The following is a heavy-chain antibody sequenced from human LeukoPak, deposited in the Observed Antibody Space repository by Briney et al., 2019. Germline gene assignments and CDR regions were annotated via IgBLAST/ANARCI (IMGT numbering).Heavy chain of an antibody. D-gene: IGHD1-26*01. J-gene: IGHJ4*02. CDR3: ARGKYSGSYFDY. CDR1: GFTFSSYA. V-gene: IGHV4-34*01. CDR2: INHSGST. Sequence: GSLRLSCAASGFTFSSYAMSWVRQAPGKGLEWIGDINHSGSTNYNPSLKSRVTISVDTSKNQFSLKLSSVTAADTAVYYCARGKYSGSYFDYWGQGTLVTVSS.